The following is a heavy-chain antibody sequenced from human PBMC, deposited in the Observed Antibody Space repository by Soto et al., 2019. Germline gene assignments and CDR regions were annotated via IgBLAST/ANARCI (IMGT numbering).Heavy chain of an antibody. Sequence: QVQLVESGGGVVQPGRSLRLSCAASGFTFSSYGMHWVRQAPGKGLEWVAVISYDGSNKYYADSVKGRFTISRHNSKNTLYLQMNSLSAEDTAVYYCATLTRAGDENWFDPWGQGTLVAVS. J-gene: IGHJ5*02. CDR2: ISYDGSNK. CDR1: GFTFSSYG. V-gene: IGHV3-30*03. CDR3: ATLTRAGDENWFDP. D-gene: IGHD2-21*02.